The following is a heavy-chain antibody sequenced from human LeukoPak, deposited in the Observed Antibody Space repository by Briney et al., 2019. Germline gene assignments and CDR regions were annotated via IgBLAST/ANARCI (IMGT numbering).Heavy chain of an antibody. V-gene: IGHV3-23*01. CDR3: AKDLDGDSNY. D-gene: IGHD2-21*01. Sequence: GASLRLSCAASGFTFSSYVMTWVRQAPGKGLEWVSTMSGSGSSTYYADSVKGRFTISRDNSKNILYLQMNTLRAEDTAVYYCAKDLDGDSNYWGQGTLVTVSS. J-gene: IGHJ4*02. CDR2: MSGSGSST. CDR1: GFTFSSYV.